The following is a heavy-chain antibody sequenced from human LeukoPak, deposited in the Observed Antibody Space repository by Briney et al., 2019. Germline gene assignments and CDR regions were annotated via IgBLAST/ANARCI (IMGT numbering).Heavy chain of an antibody. D-gene: IGHD2-15*01. CDR3: ARDKLLPDY. V-gene: IGHV3-33*01. CDR2: IWYDGSNK. CDR1: GFTFSSYG. J-gene: IGHJ4*02. Sequence: GRSLRLSCAASGFTFSSYGMHWVRQAPGKGLEWVAVIWYDGSNKYYADSVKGRFTISRDNAKNPLYLQMNSLRAEDTAVYYCARDKLLPDYWGQGTLVTVSS.